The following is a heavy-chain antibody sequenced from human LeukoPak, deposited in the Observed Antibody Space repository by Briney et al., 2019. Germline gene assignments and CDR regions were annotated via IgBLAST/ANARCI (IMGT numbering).Heavy chain of an antibody. CDR1: DYSICSGNY. Sequence: SETLSLTCAVSDYSICSGNYWGWIRQPPGKGLEWIGSVYHSGSTHYRPSLKSRVTISVDTSKNQFSLKLSSVTAADTAVYYCARNDSSGYFDYWGQGTLVTVSS. CDR2: VYHSGST. D-gene: IGHD3-22*01. V-gene: IGHV4-38-2*01. J-gene: IGHJ4*02. CDR3: ARNDSSGYFDY.